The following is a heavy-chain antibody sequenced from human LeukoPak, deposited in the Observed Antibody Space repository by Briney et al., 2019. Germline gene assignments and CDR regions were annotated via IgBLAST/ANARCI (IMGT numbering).Heavy chain of an antibody. Sequence: KPSETLSLTCTVSGGSISSYYWSWIRQPPGKGLEWIGYINYSGSTNYNPSLKSRVTISVDPSKNQVSLKLSPVSAAVTAVYYCAMPHLGYDVFDIWGQGTMVTVSS. V-gene: IGHV4-59*01. D-gene: IGHD5-12*01. CDR3: AMPHLGYDVFDI. CDR1: GGSISSYY. CDR2: INYSGST. J-gene: IGHJ3*02.